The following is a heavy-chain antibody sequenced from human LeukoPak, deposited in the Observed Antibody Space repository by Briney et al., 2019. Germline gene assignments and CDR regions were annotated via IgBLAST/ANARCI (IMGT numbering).Heavy chain of an antibody. CDR3: ARQEDDSSGYHDY. V-gene: IGHV5-51*01. D-gene: IGHD3-22*01. CDR1: GYSFTSYW. CDR2: IYPGDSDT. J-gene: IGHJ4*02. Sequence: HGESLKISCKGSGYSFTSYWIGWVRQMPGKGLEWMGIIYPGDSDTRYSPSFQGRVTISADKSISTAYLQWSSLKASDTAMYYCARQEDDSSGYHDYWGQGTLVTVSS.